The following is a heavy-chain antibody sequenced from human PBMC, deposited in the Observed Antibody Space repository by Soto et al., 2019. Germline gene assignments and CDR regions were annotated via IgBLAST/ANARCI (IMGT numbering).Heavy chain of an antibody. CDR1: GFTFSRVS. CDR2: ISSGSSDT. J-gene: IGHJ4*02. V-gene: IGHV3-21*01. Sequence: GGSLRLSCEASGFTFSRVSMNWVRQVRGRGLEWVASISSGSSDTWYGDSVKGRFIISRDNAQNSLFLQMNTLRPEDTAMYYCARVAYWGPGTQVTVSS. CDR3: ARVAY.